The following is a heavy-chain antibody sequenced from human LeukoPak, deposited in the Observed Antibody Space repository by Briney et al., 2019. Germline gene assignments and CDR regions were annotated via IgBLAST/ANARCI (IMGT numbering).Heavy chain of an antibody. CDR1: GFTFSSYG. CDR3: ASRRDYGEVLFDY. J-gene: IGHJ4*02. V-gene: IGHV3-30*02. Sequence: GGSLRLSCAASGFTFSSYGMHWVRQAPGKGLEWVAFIRYDGSNKYYADSVKGRFTISRDNSKNTLYLQMNSLRAEDTAVYYCASRRDYGEVLFDYWGQGTLVTVSS. CDR2: IRYDGSNK. D-gene: IGHD4-17*01.